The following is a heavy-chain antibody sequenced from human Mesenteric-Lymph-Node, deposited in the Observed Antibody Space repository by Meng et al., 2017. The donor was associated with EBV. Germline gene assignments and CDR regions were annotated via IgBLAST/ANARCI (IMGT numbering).Heavy chain of an antibody. CDR1: GGSFSGYS. J-gene: IGHJ5*02. V-gene: IGHV4-34*01. CDR3: ARQGYCRTTTCSTWFDP. Sequence: QGHLQRGGAGLLKPSETLSLTCVIYGGSFSGYSWNWIRQAPGKGLEWIGKIHHSETADYNPSLEDRVIISADTSKNQFSLKLTSVTAADTAVYYCARQGYCRTTTCSTWFDPWGQGTLVTVSS. CDR2: IHHSETA. D-gene: IGHD2-2*01.